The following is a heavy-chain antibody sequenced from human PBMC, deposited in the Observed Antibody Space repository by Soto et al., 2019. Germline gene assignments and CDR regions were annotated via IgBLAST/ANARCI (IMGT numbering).Heavy chain of an antibody. CDR3: AKSLLFGNRAYIDG. CDR2: VIPIQGKA. D-gene: IGHD3-3*01. Sequence: QVQLVKSGAEVKKPGSSVRISCEVSGDSLTSYTFTWVRQAPGQGLEWMGRVIPIQGKADYALKIQDRVTISADKSKNTVYMELRRLRLDDTAVYYCAKSLLFGNRAYIDGWGKGTTVTVSS. CDR1: GDSLTSYT. J-gene: IGHJ6*03. V-gene: IGHV1-69*02.